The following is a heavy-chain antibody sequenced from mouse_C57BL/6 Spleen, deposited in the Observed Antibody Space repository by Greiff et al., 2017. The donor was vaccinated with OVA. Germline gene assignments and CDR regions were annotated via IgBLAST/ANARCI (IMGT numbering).Heavy chain of an antibody. CDR1: GYTFTSYW. V-gene: IGHV1-61*01. D-gene: IGHD2-5*01. CDR2: IYPSASET. J-gene: IGHJ1*03. CDR3: ARKDYSNWYFDV. Sequence: QVQLQQPGAELVRPGSSVKLSCKASGYTFTSYWMDWVKQRPGQGLEWIGNIYPSASETHYNQKFKDKATLTVDKSSSTAYMHLSSLTSEDSAVYYCARKDYSNWYFDVWGTGTTVTVSS.